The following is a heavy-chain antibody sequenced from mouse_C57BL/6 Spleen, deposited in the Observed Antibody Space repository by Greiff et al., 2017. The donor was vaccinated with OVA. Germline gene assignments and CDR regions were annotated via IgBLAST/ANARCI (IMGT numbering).Heavy chain of an antibody. CDR1: GYTFTSYG. CDR2: IYPRSGNT. V-gene: IGHV1-81*01. J-gene: IGHJ2*01. Sequence: QVQLQQSGAELARPGASVKLSCKASGYTFTSYGISWVKQRTGQGLEWIGEIYPRSGNTYYNEKFKGKATLTADKSSSTAYMELRSLTSEDSAVYFCARRAYYDGSSLRYYFDYWGQGTTLTVSS. CDR3: ARRAYYDGSSLRYYFDY. D-gene: IGHD1-1*01.